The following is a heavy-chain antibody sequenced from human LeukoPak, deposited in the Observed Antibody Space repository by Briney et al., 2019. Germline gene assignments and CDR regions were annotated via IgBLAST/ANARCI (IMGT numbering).Heavy chain of an antibody. CDR2: ISAYNGNT. J-gene: IGHJ6*02. CDR1: GYTFTSYG. V-gene: IGHV1-18*01. Sequence: ASVKVSCKASGYTFTSYGISWVRQAPGQGLEWMGWISAYNGNTNYAQKLQGRVSMTEDTSTDTAYMELSSLRSEDTAVYYCANLLLEIAVGSGVHGRDVWGQGTTVTVSS. CDR3: ANLLLEIAVGSGVHGRDV. D-gene: IGHD2-2*01.